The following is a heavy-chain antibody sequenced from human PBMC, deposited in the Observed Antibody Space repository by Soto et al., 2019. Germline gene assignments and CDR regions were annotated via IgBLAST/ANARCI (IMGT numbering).Heavy chain of an antibody. CDR1: GYTFTNYG. J-gene: IGHJ6*02. V-gene: IGHV1-18*01. CDR2: NSAYNGNT. D-gene: IGHD6-19*01. Sequence: QVQLVQSGAEVKKPGASVKVSCKASGYTFTNYGISWVRQAPGQGLEWMGWNSAYNGNTNYAQKLQGRVTMTTDTXTXXAYMELRSRRSDDTAVYYCARRQWLVGGYYYGMDVWGQGTTVTVSS. CDR3: ARRQWLVGGYYYGMDV.